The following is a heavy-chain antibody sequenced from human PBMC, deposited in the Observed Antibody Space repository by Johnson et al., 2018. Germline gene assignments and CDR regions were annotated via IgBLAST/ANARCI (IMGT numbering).Heavy chain of an antibody. J-gene: IGHJ6*02. D-gene: IGHD2-15*01. CDR1: GGTFSNYA. Sequence: QVQLVQSGAEVKKPGSSVKVSCKASGGTFSNYAISWVRQAPGQGIEWMGGIIPIFGTTTYAQKFQGKVTITADEPTSTAYMELSSLRSEDTSVYYCARGSLVVAATSYYYGMDVWGQGTTVTVSS. CDR2: IIPIFGTT. CDR3: ARGSLVVAATSYYYGMDV. V-gene: IGHV1-69*01.